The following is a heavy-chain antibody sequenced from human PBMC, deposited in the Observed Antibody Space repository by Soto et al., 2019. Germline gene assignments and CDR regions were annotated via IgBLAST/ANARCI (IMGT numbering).Heavy chain of an antibody. CDR3: ARHVHSSSWGIDV. D-gene: IGHD6-13*01. CDR1: GVSISSYY. V-gene: IGHV4-59*01. J-gene: IGHJ6*02. Sequence: SETLSLTCTVSGVSISSYYWSWIRQPPGKGLEWIGYIYYRGSTNYNPSLKSRVTMSVDTSKNQFSLKLSSVTAADTAVYYCARHVHSSSWGIDVWGQGTTVTVSS. CDR2: IYYRGST.